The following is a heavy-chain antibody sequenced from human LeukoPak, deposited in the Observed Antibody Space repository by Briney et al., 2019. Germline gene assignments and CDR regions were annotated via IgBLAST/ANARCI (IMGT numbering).Heavy chain of an antibody. Sequence: GGSLRLSCAASGFTFSGSAIHWVRQASGKGLEWVGRIRSKADNYATEYVASVKGRFIISRDDSKNTTLLQMNSLKTEDTAVYYCTRVTTVAASDFDYWGQGTQVTVSA. V-gene: IGHV3-73*01. CDR2: IRSKADNYAT. CDR3: TRVTTVAASDFDY. CDR1: GFTFSGSA. D-gene: IGHD6-19*01. J-gene: IGHJ4*02.